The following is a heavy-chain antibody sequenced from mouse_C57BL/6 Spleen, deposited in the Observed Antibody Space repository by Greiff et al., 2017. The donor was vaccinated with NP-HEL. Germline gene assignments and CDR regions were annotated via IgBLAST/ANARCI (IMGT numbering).Heavy chain of an antibody. CDR3: ARDAHYYGSSYGYFDV. CDR2: ISYSGST. CDR1: GYSITSGYD. D-gene: IGHD1-1*01. Sequence: VQLKESGPGMVKPSQSLSLTCTVTGYSITSGYDWHWIRHFPGNKLEWMGYISYSGSTNYNPSLKSRISITHDTSKNHFFLKLNSVTTEDTATYYCARDAHYYGSSYGYFDVWGTGTTVTVSS. V-gene: IGHV3-1*01. J-gene: IGHJ1*03.